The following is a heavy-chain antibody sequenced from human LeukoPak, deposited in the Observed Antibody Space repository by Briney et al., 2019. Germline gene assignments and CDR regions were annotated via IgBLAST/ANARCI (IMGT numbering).Heavy chain of an antibody. Sequence: PGGSLRLSCAASGFTFSSYGMSWVRQAPGKGLEWVSAISGSGGSTYYADSVKGRFTISRDNSKNTLYLQMNSLRAEDTAVYYCAKDGTVWFGELLSRYYMDVWGKGTTVTISS. D-gene: IGHD3-10*01. V-gene: IGHV3-23*01. J-gene: IGHJ6*03. CDR2: ISGSGGST. CDR1: GFTFSSYG. CDR3: AKDGTVWFGELLSRYYMDV.